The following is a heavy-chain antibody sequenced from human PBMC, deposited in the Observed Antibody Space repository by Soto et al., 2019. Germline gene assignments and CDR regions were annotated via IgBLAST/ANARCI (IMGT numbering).Heavy chain of an antibody. Sequence: PSETLSLTCTVSGYSVSSCSTCWTWILQPPGKGLECIGYIYCSGSANYNPSFESRIAISFDPSKSQYALDVTSVTAADTAVDFCARGRDCLTGRCFPNCLDSWGQGALVTVSS. D-gene: IGHD3-16*01. CDR1: GYSVSSCSTC. CDR2: IYCSGSA. CDR3: ARGRDCLTGRCFPNCLDS. J-gene: IGHJ5*01. V-gene: IGHV4-61*01.